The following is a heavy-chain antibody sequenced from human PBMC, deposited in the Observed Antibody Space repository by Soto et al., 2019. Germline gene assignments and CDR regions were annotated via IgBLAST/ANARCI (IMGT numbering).Heavy chain of an antibody. CDR1: GYTFTGYY. J-gene: IGHJ4*02. D-gene: IGHD6-19*01. CDR2: ISAYNGNT. V-gene: IGHV1-18*04. Sequence: ASVKVSCKASGYTFTGYYMHWVRQAPGQGLEWMGWISAYNGNTNYAQKLQGRVTMTTDTSTSTAYMELRSLRSDDTAVYYCARVKRTVAGKTGYFDYWGQGTLVTVSS. CDR3: ARVKRTVAGKTGYFDY.